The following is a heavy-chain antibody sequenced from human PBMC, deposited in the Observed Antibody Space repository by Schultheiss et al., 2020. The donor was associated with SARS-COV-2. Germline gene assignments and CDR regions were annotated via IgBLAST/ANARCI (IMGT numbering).Heavy chain of an antibody. V-gene: IGHV4-61*08. CDR2: IYYSGST. CDR1: GGSISSGGYY. Sequence: SETLSLTCTVSGGSISSGGYYWSWIRQPPGKGLEWIGYIYYSGSTNYNPSLKSRVTMSVDTSKNQFSLKLSSVTAADTAVYYCARDVSGRRYYYGMDVWGQGTTVTVSS. D-gene: IGHD3-3*01. J-gene: IGHJ6*02. CDR3: ARDVSGRRYYYGMDV.